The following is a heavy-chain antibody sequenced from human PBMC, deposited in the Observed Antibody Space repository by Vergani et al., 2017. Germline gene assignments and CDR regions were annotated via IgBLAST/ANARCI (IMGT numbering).Heavy chain of an antibody. V-gene: IGHV4-34*01. CDR1: GGSFSGYY. J-gene: IGHJ2*01. Sequence: QVQLQQWGAGPLKPSETLSLTCAVYGGSFSGYYWSWIRQPPGKGLEWIGEINHSGSTNYNPSLKSRVTISVDTSKNQFSLKLSSVTAADTAVYYCARGGRVVPAATHWYFDLWGRGTLVTVSS. D-gene: IGHD2-2*01. CDR3: ARGGRVVPAATHWYFDL. CDR2: INHSGST.